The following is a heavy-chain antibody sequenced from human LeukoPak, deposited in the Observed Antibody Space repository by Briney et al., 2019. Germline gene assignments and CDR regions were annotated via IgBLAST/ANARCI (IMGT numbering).Heavy chain of an antibody. CDR3: ARADLHYGSGTDFDY. CDR2: IFYSGST. V-gene: IGHV4-31*03. Sequence: SQTLSLPCTVSGGSISSGGFYWSWIRQHPGKSLEWFGYIFYSGSTYYNPSLRSRVTLSVDTPKNQFSLKLSSVTAADTAVYYCARADLHYGSGTDFDYWGQGTLVTVSS. D-gene: IGHD3-10*01. J-gene: IGHJ4*02. CDR1: GGSISSGGFY.